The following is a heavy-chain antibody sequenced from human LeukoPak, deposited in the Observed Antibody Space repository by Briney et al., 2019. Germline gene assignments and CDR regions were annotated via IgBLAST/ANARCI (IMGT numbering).Heavy chain of an antibody. CDR1: GFTFSSYG. D-gene: IGHD4-23*01. CDR2: IWYDGSNK. CDR3: ARVPDYGGNVPFDY. J-gene: IGHJ4*02. V-gene: IGHV3-33*01. Sequence: GGSQRLSCAASGFTFSSYGMHWVRQAPGKGLEWVAVIWYDGSNKYYADSVKGRFTISRDNSKNTLYLQMNSLRAEDTAVYYCARVPDYGGNVPFDYWGQGTLVTVSS.